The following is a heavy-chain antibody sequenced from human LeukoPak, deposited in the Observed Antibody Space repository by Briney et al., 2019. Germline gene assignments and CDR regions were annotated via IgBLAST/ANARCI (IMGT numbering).Heavy chain of an antibody. CDR2: IKSKTDGGTT. Sequence: GGSLKLSCAASGFTFSGSAMHWVRQAPGKGLEWVGRIKSKTDGGTTDYAAPVKGRFTISRDDSKNTLYLQMNSLKTEDTAVYYCTTRAVDTAMVHFDYWGQGTLVTVSS. D-gene: IGHD5-18*01. J-gene: IGHJ4*02. CDR1: GFTFSGSA. V-gene: IGHV3-15*01. CDR3: TTRAVDTAMVHFDY.